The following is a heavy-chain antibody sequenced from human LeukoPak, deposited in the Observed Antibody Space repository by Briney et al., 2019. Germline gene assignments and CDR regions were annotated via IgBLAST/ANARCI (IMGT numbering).Heavy chain of an antibody. CDR1: GYTFTSYG. CDR3: ARDVRYFDWLLLRDY. J-gene: IGHJ4*02. D-gene: IGHD3-9*01. V-gene: IGHV1-18*01. CDR2: IRAYNGNT. Sequence: ASVKVSCKASGYTFTSYGISWVRQAPGQGLEWMGWIRAYNGNTNYAQKLQGRVTMTTDTSTSTAYMELRSLRSDDTAVYYCARDVRYFDWLLLRDYWGQGTLVTVSS.